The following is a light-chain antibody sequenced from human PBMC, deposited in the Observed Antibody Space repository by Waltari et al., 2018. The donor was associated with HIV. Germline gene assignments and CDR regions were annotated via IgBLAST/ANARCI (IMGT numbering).Light chain of an antibody. Sequence: EIVMTQSPITLSVSPGERATFSCRASQSVATNLAWYQQKPGQSPRLLIYGAFTRAPGVPPRFTGSGSGTEFTLTITSLQSEDFAVYYCQQYFSPPPLTFGGGTKVEIK. CDR1: QSVATN. V-gene: IGKV3-15*01. CDR3: QQYFSPPPLT. CDR2: GAF. J-gene: IGKJ4*01.